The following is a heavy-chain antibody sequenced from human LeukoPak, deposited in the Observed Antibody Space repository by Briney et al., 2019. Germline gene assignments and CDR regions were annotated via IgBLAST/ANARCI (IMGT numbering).Heavy chain of an antibody. Sequence: EPSETLSLTCTVSCGSISTYYWSWIRQPPGKGLEWIGYIYYSGSTNYKPSLKSRVTISIDTSKNQFSLKLSSVTAADTAVYYCARGNWEVITPDYWAQGTVLTVSS. V-gene: IGHV4-59*01. CDR3: ARGNWEVITPDY. CDR2: IYYSGST. D-gene: IGHD3-22*01. CDR1: CGSISTYY. J-gene: IGHJ4*02.